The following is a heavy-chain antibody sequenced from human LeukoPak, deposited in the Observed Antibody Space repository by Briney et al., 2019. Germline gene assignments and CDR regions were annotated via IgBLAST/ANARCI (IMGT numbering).Heavy chain of an antibody. CDR1: GFTFSHYW. V-gene: IGHV3-7*01. CDR3: ARYTYKHDC. J-gene: IGHJ4*02. CDR2: VKEDGSQK. Sequence: GGSLRLSCATSGFTFSHYWMTWVRQAPGKGLEWVANVKEDGSQKTYVDSVKGRFTISRDNAKNSLFLQMNNVRADDTAVYYCARYTYKHDCWGQGTLVTVSS. D-gene: IGHD5-24*01.